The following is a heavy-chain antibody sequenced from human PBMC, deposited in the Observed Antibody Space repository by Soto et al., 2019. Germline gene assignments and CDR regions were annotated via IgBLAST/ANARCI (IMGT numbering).Heavy chain of an antibody. CDR1: GFTFSNAW. CDR2: IKSKTDGGTT. Sequence: PGGSLRLSCAASGFTFSNAWMSLVRQAPGKGLEWVGRIKSKTDGGTTDYAAPVKGRFTISRDDSKNTLYLQMNSLKTEDTAVYYCTVSYYDFWSGSGPFDYWGQGTLVTVSS. V-gene: IGHV3-15*01. J-gene: IGHJ4*02. D-gene: IGHD3-3*01. CDR3: TVSYYDFWSGSGPFDY.